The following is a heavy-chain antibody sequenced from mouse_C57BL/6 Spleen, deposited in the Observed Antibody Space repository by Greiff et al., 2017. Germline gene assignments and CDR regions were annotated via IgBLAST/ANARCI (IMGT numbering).Heavy chain of an antibody. CDR1: GYTFTSYW. CDR3: ARSATTVVADYAMDY. V-gene: IGHV1-69*01. J-gene: IGHJ4*01. Sequence: VQLQQPGAELVMPGASVKLSCKASGYTFTSYWMHWVQQRPGQGLEWIGEIDPSDSYTNYNQKFKGKSTLTVDKSSSTAYMQLSSLTSEDSAVYYCARSATTVVADYAMDYGGQGTSVTVSS. D-gene: IGHD1-1*01. CDR2: IDPSDSYT.